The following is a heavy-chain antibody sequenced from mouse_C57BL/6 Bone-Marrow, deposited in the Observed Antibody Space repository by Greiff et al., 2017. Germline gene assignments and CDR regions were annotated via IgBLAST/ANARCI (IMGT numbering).Heavy chain of an antibody. J-gene: IGHJ4*01. CDR1: GYTFTDYY. CDR3: ARPPDSSGYDDAMDY. V-gene: IGHV1-26*01. CDR2: INPNNGGT. Sequence: EVQLQQSGPELVKPGASVKISCTASGYTFTDYYMNWVKQSHGKSLEWIGDINPNNGGTSYNQKFKGKATLTVDKSSSTSYMELRSLTSEDSAVYDCARPPDSSGYDDAMDYWGQGTSVTVSS. D-gene: IGHD3-2*02.